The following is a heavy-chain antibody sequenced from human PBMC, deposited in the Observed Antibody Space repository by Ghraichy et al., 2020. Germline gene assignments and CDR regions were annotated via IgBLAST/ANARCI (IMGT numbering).Heavy chain of an antibody. D-gene: IGHD6-13*01. CDR2: IPYDGSNK. V-gene: IGHV3-30*04. J-gene: IGHJ4*02. CDR1: GFTFSSYA. Sequence: GGSLRLSCAASGFTFSSYAMHWVRQAPGKGLEWVAVIPYDGSNKYYADSVKGRFTISRDNSKNTLYLQMNSLRAEDTAVYYCARDGSAAGDTDYWGQGTLVTVSS. CDR3: ARDGSAAGDTDY.